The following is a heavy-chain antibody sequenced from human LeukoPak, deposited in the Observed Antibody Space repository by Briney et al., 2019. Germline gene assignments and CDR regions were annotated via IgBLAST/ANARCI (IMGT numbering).Heavy chain of an antibody. V-gene: IGHV4-39*07. CDR3: ASGSDYVWGSYRYTRDSDWFDP. J-gene: IGHJ5*02. D-gene: IGHD3-16*02. Sequence: SETLSLTCTVSGGSISSSSYYWGWVRQPPGKGLEWIGSIYYSGSTYYNPSLKSRVTISVDTSRNQFSLKLSSVTAADTAVYHYASGSDYVWGSYRYTRDSDWFDPWGQGTLVTVSS. CDR1: GGSISSSSYY. CDR2: IYYSGST.